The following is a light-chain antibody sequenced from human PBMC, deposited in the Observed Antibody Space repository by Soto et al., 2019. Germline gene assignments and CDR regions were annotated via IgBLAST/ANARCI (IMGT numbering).Light chain of an antibody. V-gene: IGKV3-20*01. CDR3: QQYGSSPCT. J-gene: IGKJ1*01. Sequence: DIVLTQSPGTLSLSPGERATLSCRASQSVSSGYLTWYQQKPGQAPRLLIYGASSRATGIPDRFSGSGSGTDFTLNISRLEPEEFAVYYCQQYGSSPCTFGQRTKVEI. CDR2: GAS. CDR1: QSVSSGY.